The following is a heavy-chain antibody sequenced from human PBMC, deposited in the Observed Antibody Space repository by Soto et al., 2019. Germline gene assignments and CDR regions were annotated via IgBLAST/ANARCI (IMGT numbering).Heavy chain of an antibody. CDR2: IIPIFGTA. CDR1: GGTFSSHA. Sequence: QVQLVQSGAEVKKPGSSVKVSCKASGGTFSSHAISWVRQAPGQGLEWMGGIIPIFGTANYAQKFQGRVTITADESTSTAYMELSSLRSEDTAVYYCARGSGYGSGSYYYYYYGMDVWGQGTTVTVSS. V-gene: IGHV1-69*01. D-gene: IGHD3-10*01. CDR3: ARGSGYGSGSYYYYYYGMDV. J-gene: IGHJ6*02.